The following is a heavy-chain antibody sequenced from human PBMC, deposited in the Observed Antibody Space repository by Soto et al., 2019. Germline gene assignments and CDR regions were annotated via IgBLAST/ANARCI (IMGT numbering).Heavy chain of an antibody. CDR3: AREGFSYGYGYYYYNGMDV. D-gene: IGHD5-18*01. V-gene: IGHV3-74*01. CDR1: EFTFSSYW. J-gene: IGHJ6*01. CDR2: INSDGSST. Sequence: GGSLSLSCAASEFTFSSYWMHWVRQAPGKGLVWVSRINSDGSSTNYADSVKGRFTISRDNAKNTLYLQIDSLRAEDTAVYYCAREGFSYGYGYYYYNGMDVWGQGTTVTVSS.